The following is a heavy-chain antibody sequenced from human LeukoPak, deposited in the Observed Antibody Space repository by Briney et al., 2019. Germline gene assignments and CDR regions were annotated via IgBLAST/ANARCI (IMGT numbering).Heavy chain of an antibody. Sequence: SETLSLTCTVSSGSITRHYWTWIRQPPGKGLEWIGYIHYGGSTNYNPSLKSRVTISVDTSKKQFSLNMSSVTPADTALYYCARDSVDESSGYFPSGAFDLWGQGTLVTVSS. CDR3: ARDSVDESSGYFPSGAFDL. D-gene: IGHD3-22*01. CDR1: SGSITRHY. CDR2: IHYGGST. J-gene: IGHJ3*01. V-gene: IGHV4-59*11.